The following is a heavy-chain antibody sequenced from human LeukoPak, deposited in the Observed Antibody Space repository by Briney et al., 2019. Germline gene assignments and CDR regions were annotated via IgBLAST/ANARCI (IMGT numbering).Heavy chain of an antibody. Sequence: ASVKVSCKASGYTFTNYAMHWVRQAPGQRLEWMGWINAGNGNTKYSQEVQGRVTITRDTSASTAYMELSSLRSEDMAVYYCARAGAYTPFDYWGQGTLVTVSS. J-gene: IGHJ4*02. D-gene: IGHD2-2*02. CDR3: ARAGAYTPFDY. V-gene: IGHV1-3*03. CDR1: GYTFTNYA. CDR2: INAGNGNT.